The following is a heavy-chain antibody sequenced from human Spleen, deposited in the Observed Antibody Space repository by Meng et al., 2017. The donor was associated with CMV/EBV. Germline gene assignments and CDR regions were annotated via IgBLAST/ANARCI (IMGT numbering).Heavy chain of an antibody. V-gene: IGHV4-39*07. CDR3: ARGSGGNLWYFDL. Sequence: SETLSLTCIVSGGSIIGSSYYWDWIRQAPGKGLEWIGGIYYTGTTYYNPSLKSRVTISLDTSKNQFYLKLTSVTAADTAVYYCARGSGGNLWYFDLWGRATLVTVSS. CDR1: GGSIIGSSYY. CDR2: IYYTGTT. J-gene: IGHJ2*01. D-gene: IGHD3-16*01.